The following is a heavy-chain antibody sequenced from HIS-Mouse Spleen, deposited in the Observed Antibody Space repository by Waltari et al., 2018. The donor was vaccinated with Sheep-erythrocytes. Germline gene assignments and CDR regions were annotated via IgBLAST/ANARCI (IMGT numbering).Heavy chain of an antibody. V-gene: IGHV1-69*04. Sequence: VQSQVQLVQSGAEVKVSCKASGGTFSSYAISGVRQAPGQGLEWMGRIIPILGIANYAQKFQGRVTITADKSTSTAYMELSSLRSEDTAVYYCAQTGATTPHFDYWGQGTLVTVSS. CDR1: GGTFSSYA. CDR2: IIPILGIA. CDR3: AQTGATTPHFDY. J-gene: IGHJ4*02. D-gene: IGHD1-26*01.